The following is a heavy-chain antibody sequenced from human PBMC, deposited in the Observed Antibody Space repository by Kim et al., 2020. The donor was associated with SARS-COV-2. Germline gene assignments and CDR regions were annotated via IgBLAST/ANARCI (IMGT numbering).Heavy chain of an antibody. Sequence: SETLSLTCTVSGGSISSGIYYWSWIRQRPGKGLEWIGYIYYSGNTYDNPSLKSRVTMSVDTSQNQFSLKLGSVTVADTAFYYCARVFDWYFDLWGRGTL. CDR1: GGSISSGIYY. D-gene: IGHD3-16*01. CDR2: IYYSGNT. V-gene: IGHV4-31*03. CDR3: ARVFDWYFDL. J-gene: IGHJ2*01.